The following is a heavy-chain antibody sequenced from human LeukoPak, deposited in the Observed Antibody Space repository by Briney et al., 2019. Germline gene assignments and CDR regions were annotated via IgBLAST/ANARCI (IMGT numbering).Heavy chain of an antibody. CDR3: AKGYGSGSSRYYFDY. D-gene: IGHD3-10*01. V-gene: IGHV3-23*01. CDR2: ISGSGGST. Sequence: GGSLRLSCAASGFTFTSYAMSWVRQAPGKGLEWVSTISGSGGSTYYADSVKGRFTISRDNSKNTLYLQVNSLRAEDTAVYYCAKGYGSGSSRYYFDYWGQGTLVTVSS. CDR1: GFTFTSYA. J-gene: IGHJ4*02.